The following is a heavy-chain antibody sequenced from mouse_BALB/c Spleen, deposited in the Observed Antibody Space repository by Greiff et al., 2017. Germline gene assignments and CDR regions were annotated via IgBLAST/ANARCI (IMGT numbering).Heavy chain of an antibody. CDR1: GFTFSSYA. D-gene: IGHD1-1*01. Sequence: EVQRVESGGGLVKPGGSLKLSCAASGFTFSSYAMSWVRQTPEKRLEWVASISSGGSTYYPDSVKGRFTISRDNARNILYLQMSSLRSEDTAMYYCARAGLRWYFDVWGAGTTVTVSS. J-gene: IGHJ1*01. CDR3: ARAGLRWYFDV. V-gene: IGHV5-6-5*01. CDR2: ISSGGST.